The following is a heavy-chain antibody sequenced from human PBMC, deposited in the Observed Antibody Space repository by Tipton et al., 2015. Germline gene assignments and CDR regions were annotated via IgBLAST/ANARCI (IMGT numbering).Heavy chain of an antibody. V-gene: IGHV4-38-2*01. CDR3: ACQDYDSLTRDYQTVDY. CDR2: IYYSGDM. Sequence: TLSLTCAVSGYSISSGYYWGWIRQPPGKGLEWIGSIYYSGDMYYNPSLKSRVAISVDTSNNNFSLKLTSLTASDTAVYYCACQDYDSLTRDYQTVDYWGQGTLVTVSS. J-gene: IGHJ4*02. D-gene: IGHD3-9*01. CDR1: GYSISSGYY.